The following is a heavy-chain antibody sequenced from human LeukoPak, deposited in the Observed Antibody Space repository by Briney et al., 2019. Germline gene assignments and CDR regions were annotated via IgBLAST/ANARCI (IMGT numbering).Heavy chain of an antibody. CDR1: GLTSNNYA. V-gene: IGHV3-23*01. D-gene: IGHD1-26*01. Sequence: GGSLRLSCAASGLTSNNYAMSWVRQAPGKGLEWVAGISVSGGSTFYADSVKGRFTISRDNSKNTLYLQMNSLRAEDTAVYYCANGQWELLYWGQGTLVTVSS. CDR3: ANGQWELLY. CDR2: ISVSGGST. J-gene: IGHJ4*02.